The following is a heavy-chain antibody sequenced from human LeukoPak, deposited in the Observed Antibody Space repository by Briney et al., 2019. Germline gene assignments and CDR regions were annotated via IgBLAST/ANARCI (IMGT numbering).Heavy chain of an antibody. V-gene: IGHV3-21*01. J-gene: IGHJ4*02. Sequence: GGSLRLSCAASGFTFSSYSMNWVRQAPGKGLEWVSSISSSSSYIYYADSVKGRFTISRDNAKNSLYLQMNSLRAEDTAVYYCARMLSFRTTVTTYFDYWGQGTLVTVSS. CDR1: GFTFSSYS. CDR2: ISSSSSYI. D-gene: IGHD4-17*01. CDR3: ARMLSFRTTVTTYFDY.